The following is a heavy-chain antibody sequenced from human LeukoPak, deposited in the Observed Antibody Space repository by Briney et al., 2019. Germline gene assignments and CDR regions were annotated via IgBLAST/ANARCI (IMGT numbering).Heavy chain of an antibody. D-gene: IGHD3-3*01. J-gene: IGHJ6*02. CDR1: GFTFSSYS. CDR3: AREKIITTQNHYYGMDV. Sequence: GGSLRLSCAASGFTFSSYSMNWVRQAPGKGLEWVANIKQDGSEKYYVDSVKGRFTISRDNAKNSLYLQMNSLRAEDTAVYYCAREKIITTQNHYYGMDVWGQGTTVTVSS. V-gene: IGHV3-7*03. CDR2: IKQDGSEK.